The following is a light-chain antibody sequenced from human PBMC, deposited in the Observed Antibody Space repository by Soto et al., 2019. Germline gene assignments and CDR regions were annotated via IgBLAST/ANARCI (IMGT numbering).Light chain of an antibody. Sequence: QSALTQPASVSGSPGQSITISCTGTSSDVGGYNCVSWYQQHPGRAPKLMIYEVINRPSGVSSRFSGSKSGNTASLTISGLQADDEAHYYCSSYISTSTFYVFGSGTKLTVL. V-gene: IGLV2-14*01. CDR2: EVI. CDR3: SSYISTSTFYV. CDR1: SSDVGGYNC. J-gene: IGLJ1*01.